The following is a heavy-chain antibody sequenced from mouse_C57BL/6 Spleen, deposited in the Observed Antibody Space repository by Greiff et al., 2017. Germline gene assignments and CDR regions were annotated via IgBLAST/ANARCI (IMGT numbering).Heavy chain of an antibody. CDR2: IHPNSGST. CDR1: GYTFTSYW. Sequence: QVQLQQPGAELVKPGASVKLSCKASGYTFTSYWMHWVKQRPGQGLEWIGMIHPNSGSTNYNEKFKSKATLTVDKSSSTAYMQLRSLTSEDSAVYYCARGGDDYYAMDYWGQGTSVTVSS. J-gene: IGHJ4*01. D-gene: IGHD2-13*01. V-gene: IGHV1-64*01. CDR3: ARGGDDYYAMDY.